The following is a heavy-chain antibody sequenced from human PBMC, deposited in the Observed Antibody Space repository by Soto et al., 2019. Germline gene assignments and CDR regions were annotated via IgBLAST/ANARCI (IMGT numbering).Heavy chain of an antibody. CDR1: GFTFSNAW. Sequence: EVQLVESGGGLVKPGGSLRLSCAASGFTFSNAWMSWVRQAPGKGLEWVGRIKSKTDGGTTDYAAPVKGRFTISRDDSKNTLYLQMNSLKTEDTAVYYCTTDLPGGLDRAGNWSDPWGQGTLVTVSS. CDR2: IKSKTDGGTT. CDR3: TTDLPGGLDRAGNWSDP. J-gene: IGHJ5*02. D-gene: IGHD6-19*01. V-gene: IGHV3-15*01.